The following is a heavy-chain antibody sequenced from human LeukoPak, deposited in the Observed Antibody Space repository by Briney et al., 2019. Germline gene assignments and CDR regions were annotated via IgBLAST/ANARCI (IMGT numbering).Heavy chain of an antibody. CDR3: ARLITGTTTAFDI. V-gene: IGHV4-4*07. CDR2: VYTIGCT. Sequence: PSQTLSLTRGVSGGSLRVYYWTCTRRPAAKALEGSGRVYTIGCTHYNPSLKNRLTMSVDTSKNQFSLKLRSVTAADTAVYYCARLITGTTTAFDIWGQGTMVTVSS. CDR1: GGSLRVYY. D-gene: IGHD1-7*01. J-gene: IGHJ3*02.